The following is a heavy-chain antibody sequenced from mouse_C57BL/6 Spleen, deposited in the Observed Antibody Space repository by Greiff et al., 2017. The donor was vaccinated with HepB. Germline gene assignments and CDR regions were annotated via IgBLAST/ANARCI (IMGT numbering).Heavy chain of an antibody. D-gene: IGHD2-4*01. CDR2: IDPEDGET. J-gene: IGHJ3*01. CDR3: ARKGENYDYPAWFAY. Sequence: EVQVVESGAELVKPGASVKLSCTASGFNIKDYYMHWVKQRTEQGLEWIGRIDPEDGETKYAPKFQGKATITADTSSNTAYLQLSSLTSEDTAVYYCARKGENYDYPAWFAYWGQGTLVTVSA. CDR1: GFNIKDYY. V-gene: IGHV14-2*01.